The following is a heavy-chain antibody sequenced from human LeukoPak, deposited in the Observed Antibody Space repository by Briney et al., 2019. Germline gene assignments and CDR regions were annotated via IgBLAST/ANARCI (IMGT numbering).Heavy chain of an antibody. CDR2: IRYDGSKQ. CDR1: AFTFTSYG. J-gene: IGHJ4*02. V-gene: IGHV3-30*02. D-gene: IGHD6-6*01. CDR3: AKDLWTKQHVPGYFDY. Sequence: PGGSLRLSCAVSAFTFTSYGMHWVRQAPGKGLEWVAFIRYDGSKQYYIDSVKGRFTVSRDNSKNTLYLQMNNLRAEDTAVYYCAKDLWTKQHVPGYFDYWGQGTLVTVSS.